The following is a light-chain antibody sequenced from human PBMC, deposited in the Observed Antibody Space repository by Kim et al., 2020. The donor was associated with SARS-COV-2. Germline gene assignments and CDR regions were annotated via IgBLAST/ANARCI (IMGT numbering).Light chain of an antibody. CDR3: QSYDDNIWV. J-gene: IGLJ3*02. V-gene: IGLV6-57*01. Sequence: RTVSLRRTRSSGRIVGDFVQGFQPPPGSSPTTVIYEDHKSPAGVPDRFACSVGIASNAASLTISGLRAEDEADYYCQSYDDNIWVFGGGTQLTVL. CDR1: SGRIVGDF. CDR2: EDH.